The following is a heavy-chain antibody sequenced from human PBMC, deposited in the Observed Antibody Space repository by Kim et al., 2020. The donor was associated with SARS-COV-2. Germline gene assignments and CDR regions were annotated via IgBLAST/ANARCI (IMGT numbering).Heavy chain of an antibody. CDR2: FDPEDGET. CDR3: ATAVLTYRGYSGYDPVSDY. CDR1: GYTLTELS. J-gene: IGHJ4*02. D-gene: IGHD5-12*01. Sequence: ASVKVSCKVSGYTLTELSMHWVRQAPGKGLEWMGGFDPEDGETIYAQKFQGRVTMTEDTSTDTAYMELSSLRSEDTAVYYCATAVLTYRGYSGYDPVSDYWGQGTLVTVSS. V-gene: IGHV1-24*01.